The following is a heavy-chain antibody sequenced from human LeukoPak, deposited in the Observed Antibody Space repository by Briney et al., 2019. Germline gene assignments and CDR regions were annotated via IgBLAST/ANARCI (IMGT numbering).Heavy chain of an antibody. CDR2: IYYSGST. CDR1: GGSISSSSYY. CDR3: ARVLWNRAWDTAMITLDYYYMDV. D-gene: IGHD5-18*01. V-gene: IGHV4-39*07. Sequence: PSETLSLTCTVSGGSISSSSYYWGWIRQPPGKGLEWIGSIYYSGSTYYNPSLKSRVTISVDTSKNQFSLKLSSVTAADTAVYYCARVLWNRAWDTAMITLDYYYMDVWGKGTTVTVSS. J-gene: IGHJ6*03.